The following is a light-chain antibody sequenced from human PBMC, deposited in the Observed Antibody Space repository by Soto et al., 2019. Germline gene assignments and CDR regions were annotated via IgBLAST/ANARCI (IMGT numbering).Light chain of an antibody. J-gene: IGKJ4*01. CDR2: DAS. Sequence: QMTQSAATLSASLGQRVTITSEASQSVRSWLAWYQQKPGTAPKLLIFDASRLESGVPSRFSGSASGTEFTLTISSLQTDDFATYYCQQYDNYPLTFGGGTKVDIK. CDR1: QSVRSW. V-gene: IGKV1-5*01. CDR3: QQYDNYPLT.